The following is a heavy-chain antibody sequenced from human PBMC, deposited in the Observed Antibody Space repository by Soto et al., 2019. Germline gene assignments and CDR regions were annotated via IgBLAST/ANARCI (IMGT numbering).Heavy chain of an antibody. CDR1: GFTFSSYA. D-gene: IGHD3-9*01. CDR2: ISYDGSNK. CDR3: ARDFSVGDDILTGTYGVPTREENDY. Sequence: QVQLVESGGGVVQPGRSLRLSCAASGFTFSSYAMHWVRQAPGKGLEWVAVISYDGSNKYYADSVKGRFTISRDNSKNTLYLQMNSLRAEDTAVYYCARDFSVGDDILTGTYGVPTREENDYWGQGTLVTVSS. V-gene: IGHV3-30-3*01. J-gene: IGHJ4*02.